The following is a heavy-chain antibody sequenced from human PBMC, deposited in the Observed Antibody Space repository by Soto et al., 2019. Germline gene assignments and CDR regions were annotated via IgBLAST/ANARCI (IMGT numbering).Heavy chain of an antibody. J-gene: IGHJ4*02. CDR2: INPSGGST. D-gene: IGHD6-6*01. V-gene: IGHV1-46*01. Sequence: ASVKVSCKASGYTFTSYYMHWVRQAPGQGLEWMGMINPSGGSTSYAQKFQGRVTMTRDTSTSTVYMELSSLRSEDTAVYYCARDRRAYSSSAGEFDYWGQGTLVTVSS. CDR1: GYTFTSYY. CDR3: ARDRRAYSSSAGEFDY.